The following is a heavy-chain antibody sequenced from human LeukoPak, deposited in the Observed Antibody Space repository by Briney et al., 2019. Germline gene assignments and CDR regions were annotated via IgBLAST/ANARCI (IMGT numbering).Heavy chain of an antibody. D-gene: IGHD2-15*01. CDR2: INHSGST. Sequence: PSETLSLTCAVYGGSFSVYYWSWIRQPPGKGLEWIGEINHSGSTNYNPSLKSRVTISVDTSKNQFSLKLSSVTAADTAVYYCASYGYCSGGSCYGGAFYWGQGTLVTVSS. V-gene: IGHV4-34*01. J-gene: IGHJ4*02. CDR1: GGSFSVYY. CDR3: ASYGYCSGGSCYGGAFY.